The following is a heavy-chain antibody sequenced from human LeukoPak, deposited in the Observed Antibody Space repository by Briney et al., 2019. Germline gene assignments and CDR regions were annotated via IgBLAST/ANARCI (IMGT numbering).Heavy chain of an antibody. CDR1: GGSVSSYY. CDR3: ATRHHYYYYMDV. CDR2: IYNTGGT. V-gene: IGHV4-4*09. Sequence: SETLSLTCTVSGGSVSSYYWSWVRQPPGKRLGWLGYIYNTGGTNYNPSLNGRVTISVDTSKNQFSLNLSSVTAADTAVYYCATRHHYYYYMDVWGKGTTVTVSS. J-gene: IGHJ6*03.